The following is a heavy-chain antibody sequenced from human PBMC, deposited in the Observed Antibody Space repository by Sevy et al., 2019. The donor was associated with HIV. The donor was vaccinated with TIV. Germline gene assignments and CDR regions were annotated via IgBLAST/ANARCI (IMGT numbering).Heavy chain of an antibody. V-gene: IGHV4-59*01. CDR1: GGSISNYY. CDR2: THYSGST. CDR3: ATSLGYSNSFSKAPGGLGGMWFDP. J-gene: IGHJ5*02. Sequence: SETLSLTCSVSGGSISNYYWSWVRQPPGKGLEWIGYTHYSGSTNYNPSLKSRVTMSIDTSRNQFSLKLRSVTAADTAVYYCATSLGYSNSFSKAPGGLGGMWFDPWGQGILVTVSS. D-gene: IGHD6-6*01.